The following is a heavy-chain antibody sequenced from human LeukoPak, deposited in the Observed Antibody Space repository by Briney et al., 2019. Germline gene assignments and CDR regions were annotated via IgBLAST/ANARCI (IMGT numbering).Heavy chain of an antibody. J-gene: IGHJ6*02. CDR3: ARERTIYSNIVATRDYYGMDV. V-gene: IGHV4-59*12. Sequence: PSETLSLTFTVSGGSISSYYWSWIRQPPGKGLEWIGYIYYSGSTNYNPSLKSRVTISVDTSKNQFSLKLSSVTAADTAVYYCARERTIYSNIVATRDYYGMDVWGQGTTVTVSS. D-gene: IGHD5-12*01. CDR2: IYYSGST. CDR1: GGSISSYY.